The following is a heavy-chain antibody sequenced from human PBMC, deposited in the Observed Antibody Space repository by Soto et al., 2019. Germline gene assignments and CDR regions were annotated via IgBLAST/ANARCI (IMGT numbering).Heavy chain of an antibody. CDR3: ASLSKESNYYYYGMDV. CDR2: IYHSGST. J-gene: IGHJ6*02. CDR1: GGSTSSSNW. Sequence: SETLSLTCAVSGGSTSSSNWWSWVRQPPGKGLEWIGEIYHSGSTNYNPSLKSRVTISVDKSKNQFSLKLSSVTAADTAVYYCASLSKESNYYYYGMDVWGQGTTVTVSS. D-gene: IGHD4-4*01. V-gene: IGHV4-4*02.